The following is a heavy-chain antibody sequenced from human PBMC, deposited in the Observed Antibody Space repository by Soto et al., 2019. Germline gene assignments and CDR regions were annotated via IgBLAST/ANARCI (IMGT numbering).Heavy chain of an antibody. J-gene: IGHJ4*02. CDR3: ARAELLWFGELGSYFDY. Sequence: GASVKVSCKASGYTFTGYYMHWVRQAPGQGLEWMGWINPNSGGTNYAQKFQGRVTMTRDTSISTAYMELSRLRSDDTAVYYCARAELLWFGELGSYFDYWGQGTLVTVSS. D-gene: IGHD3-10*01. CDR1: GYTFTGYY. CDR2: INPNSGGT. V-gene: IGHV1-2*02.